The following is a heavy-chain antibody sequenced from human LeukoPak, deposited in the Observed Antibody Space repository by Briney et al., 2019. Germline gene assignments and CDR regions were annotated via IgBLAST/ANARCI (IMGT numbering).Heavy chain of an antibody. CDR1: GFTFSNYW. Sequence: GGSLRLSCAASGFTFSNYWKSWVRQAPGKGLEWVANIKQDGSETYYVDSVKGRFTISRDNAKNSVYLQMNSLRAEDTAVYYCARVGTYYYGSGHDYWGQGTLVTVSS. CDR2: IKQDGSET. D-gene: IGHD3-10*01. V-gene: IGHV3-7*04. CDR3: ARVGTYYYGSGHDY. J-gene: IGHJ4*02.